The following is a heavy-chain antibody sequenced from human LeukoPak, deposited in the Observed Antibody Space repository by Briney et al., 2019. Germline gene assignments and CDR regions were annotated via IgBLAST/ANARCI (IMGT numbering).Heavy chain of an antibody. CDR3: ARHRYSSGWNNFDY. CDR1: GGSFSGYY. CDR2: INHSGST. J-gene: IGHJ4*02. V-gene: IGHV4-34*01. Sequence: SETLSLTCAVYGGSFSGYYWSWIRQPPGKGLEWIGEINHSGSTNYNPSLKGRVTISVDTSKNQFSLKLSSVTAADTAVYYCARHRYSSGWNNFDYWGQGTLVTVSS. D-gene: IGHD6-19*01.